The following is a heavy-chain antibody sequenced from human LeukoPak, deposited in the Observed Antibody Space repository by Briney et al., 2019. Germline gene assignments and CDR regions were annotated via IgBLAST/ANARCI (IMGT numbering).Heavy chain of an antibody. CDR3: ARCVGTAMSEYYFDY. CDR1: GFMFRDAA. J-gene: IGHJ4*02. D-gene: IGHD5-18*01. CDR2: IASSGLNT. Sequence: GGSLRLSCAASGFMFRDAAMTWVRQAPGKGLEWVSLIASSGLNTYYADSVRGRFTISRDNSKNTLYLQMNSLRAEDTAVYYCARCVGTAMSEYYFDYWGQGTLVTVSS. V-gene: IGHV3-23*01.